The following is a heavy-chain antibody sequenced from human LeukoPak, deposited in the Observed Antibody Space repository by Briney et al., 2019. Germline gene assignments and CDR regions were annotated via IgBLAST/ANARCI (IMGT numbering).Heavy chain of an antibody. CDR2: IYYTGST. CDR3: ARRWGNIVGVTYEY. V-gene: IGHV4-39*01. D-gene: IGHD3-16*01. CDR1: GSSITSVSHY. J-gene: IGHJ4*02. Sequence: PSETLSLTCTISGSSITSVSHYWGWIRQPPGKGLEWIGDIYYTGSTYYSPSLRSRVTMSVHTSENQFSLRLNSVTAVDTAVYYCARRWGNIVGVTYEYWGQGTLVAVSS.